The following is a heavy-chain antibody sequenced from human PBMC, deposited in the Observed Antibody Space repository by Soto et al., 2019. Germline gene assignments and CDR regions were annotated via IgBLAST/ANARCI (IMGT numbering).Heavy chain of an antibody. CDR3: ARVVRFGELNSIDAFDI. V-gene: IGHV1-46*03. CDR2: INPSGGST. J-gene: IGHJ3*02. D-gene: IGHD3-10*01. Sequence: ASVKVSCTASGYTFTSYYMHWVRQAPGQGLEWMGIINPSGGSTSYAQKFQGRVTMTRDTSTSTVYMELSSLRSEDTAVYYCARVVRFGELNSIDAFDIWGQGTMVTVSS. CDR1: GYTFTSYY.